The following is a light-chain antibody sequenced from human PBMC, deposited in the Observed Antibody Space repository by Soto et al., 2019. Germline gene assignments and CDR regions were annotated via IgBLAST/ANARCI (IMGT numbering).Light chain of an antibody. CDR3: QVWDSSSDLLWV. J-gene: IGLJ3*02. CDR1: NIGSKS. V-gene: IGLV3-21*04. CDR2: YDS. Sequence: SYDLTQPPSVSVAPGKTARITCGGNNIGSKSVHWYQQKPGQAPVLVIYYDSDRPSGIPERFSGSNSGNTATLTISRVEAGDEADYYCQVWDSSSDLLWVFGGGTKLTVL.